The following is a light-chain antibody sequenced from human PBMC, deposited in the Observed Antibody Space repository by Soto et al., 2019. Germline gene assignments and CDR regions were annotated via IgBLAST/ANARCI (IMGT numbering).Light chain of an antibody. Sequence: QSALTQPASVSGSPGQSITISCTGTSSDVGGYNYVSWYQQHPGKAPKVMIYDVNNRPSGASNRFSGSKSGNTASLTISGLQAEDEADYYCSSYTRSSSYVFGTGTKVTVL. CDR1: SSDVGGYNY. V-gene: IGLV2-14*03. J-gene: IGLJ1*01. CDR3: SSYTRSSSYV. CDR2: DVN.